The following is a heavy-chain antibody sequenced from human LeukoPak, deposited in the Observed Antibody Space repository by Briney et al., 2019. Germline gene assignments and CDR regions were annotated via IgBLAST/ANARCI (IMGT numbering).Heavy chain of an antibody. CDR3: ARDDCSVVDY. CDR2: IISDGSVT. J-gene: IGHJ4*02. V-gene: IGHV3-74*01. D-gene: IGHD2-21*01. CDR1: GFPFSSYW. Sequence: GSLRLSCAASGFPFSSYWMNWARQAPGKGMVWVSRIISDGSVTTYSDSVKGRFTISRDKAKNTLYLQMSSLRAEDTAVYYCARDDCSVVDYWGQGTLVTVSS.